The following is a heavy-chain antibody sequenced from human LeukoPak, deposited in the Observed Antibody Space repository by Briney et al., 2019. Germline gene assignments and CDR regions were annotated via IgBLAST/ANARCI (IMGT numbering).Heavy chain of an antibody. D-gene: IGHD3-22*01. J-gene: IGHJ3*02. CDR1: VGSISSSNYY. Sequence: SETLSLTCSVSVGSISSSNYYWGWIRQPPGKGLEWIGSIYYSGSTYYNPSLKSRVTISVDTSKNQFSLKLSSVTAADTAVYYCARLDYYDSSGYPSDAFDIWGQGTMVTVSS. CDR2: IYYSGST. V-gene: IGHV4-39*07. CDR3: ARLDYYDSSGYPSDAFDI.